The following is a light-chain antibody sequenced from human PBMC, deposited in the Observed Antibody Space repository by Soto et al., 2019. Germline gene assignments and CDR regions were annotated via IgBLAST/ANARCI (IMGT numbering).Light chain of an antibody. CDR3: QQRNSYPIT. CDR1: QGISCY. V-gene: IGKV1-9*01. Sequence: DIQLTQTPTFLSASVGDRVTITCPASQGISCYLAWYTTKPGKAPNLMIHTASTLQSGVTSRFIASGSGTELTLTIRSLQPEDLKTYYCQQRNSYPITLAQVTRLEIK. J-gene: IGKJ5*01. CDR2: TAS.